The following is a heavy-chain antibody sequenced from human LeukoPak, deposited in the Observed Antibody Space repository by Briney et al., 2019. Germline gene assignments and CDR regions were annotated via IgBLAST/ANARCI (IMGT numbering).Heavy chain of an antibody. CDR3: AKGDYYGSGRNFDY. CDR2: ISGSGGST. CDR1: GFTFSSYS. Sequence: PGGSLRLSCAASGFTFSSYSMNWVRQAPGKGLEWVSAISGSGGSTYYADSVKGRFTISRDNSKNTLYLQMNSLRAADTAVYYCAKGDYYGSGRNFDYWGQGTLVTVSS. V-gene: IGHV3-23*01. D-gene: IGHD3-10*01. J-gene: IGHJ4*02.